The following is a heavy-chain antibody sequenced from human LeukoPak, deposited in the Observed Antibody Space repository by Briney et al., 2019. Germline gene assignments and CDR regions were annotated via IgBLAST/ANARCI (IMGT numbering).Heavy chain of an antibody. CDR3: ARVGGTMIAVGDYMDV. CDR1: GFTFDEYG. J-gene: IGHJ6*03. V-gene: IGHV3-20*04. D-gene: IGHD3-22*01. Sequence: GGSLRLSCAASGFTFDEYGMTWGRRAPGKGLEWVSGISWTDGSTGYADSVKGRFTISRDYAKNSLYLQMNSLRAEDTALYYCARVGGTMIAVGDYMDVWGKGTTVTVSS. CDR2: ISWTDGST.